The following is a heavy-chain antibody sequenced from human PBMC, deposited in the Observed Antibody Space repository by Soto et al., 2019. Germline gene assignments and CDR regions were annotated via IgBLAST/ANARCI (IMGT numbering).Heavy chain of an antibody. D-gene: IGHD4-4*01. CDR1: GGTFDRHT. CDR2: IIPIFSTP. Sequence: SVKVSCKASGGTFDRHTIDWVRQAPGQGLEWMGGIIPIFSTPKYAQKFQGRVMLTADKSTSTAYMELSSLRYEDTAVYYCARGGLQAQGVQYNHYAMDVWGQGTTVTVSS. CDR3: ARGGLQAQGVQYNHYAMDV. V-gene: IGHV1-69*06. J-gene: IGHJ6*02.